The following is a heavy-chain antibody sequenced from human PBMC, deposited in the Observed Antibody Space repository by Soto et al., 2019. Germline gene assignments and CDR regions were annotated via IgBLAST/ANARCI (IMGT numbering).Heavy chain of an antibody. Sequence: QVRLVESGGGVVQPGRSLRLSCAASGFTFSTYGIHWVRQAPGKGLEWVAVISYDGSNKYYADSVKGRFAISRDNSKNPQYLQMNSLRAEDTAVYYCAKDLGGTGGCDYWGQGTLVTVSS. J-gene: IGHJ4*02. CDR3: AKDLGGTGGCDY. CDR2: ISYDGSNK. CDR1: GFTFSTYG. D-gene: IGHD3-16*01. V-gene: IGHV3-30*18.